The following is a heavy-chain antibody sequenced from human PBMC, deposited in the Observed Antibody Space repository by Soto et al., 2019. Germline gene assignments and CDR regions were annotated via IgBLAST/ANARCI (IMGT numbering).Heavy chain of an antibody. J-gene: IGHJ6*02. V-gene: IGHV1-8*01. CDR1: GYTFTSYD. D-gene: IGHD6-13*01. Sequence: QVQLVQSGAEVKKPGASVKVSCKASGYTFTSYDINWVRQATGQGLEWMGWMNPNSGNTGYAQKFQGRVTMTRNTSISTAYMELSSLRSEDTAVYYCARRGYSSSWYYYYYYAMHVWGQGTTVTVSS. CDR3: ARRGYSSSWYYYYYYAMHV. CDR2: MNPNSGNT.